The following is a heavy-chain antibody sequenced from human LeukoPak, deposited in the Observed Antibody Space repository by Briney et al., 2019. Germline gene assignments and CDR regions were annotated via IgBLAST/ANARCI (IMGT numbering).Heavy chain of an antibody. Sequence: SETLSLTCTVSGGSISSSSYYWSWIRQPPGKGLEWIGYIYYSGSTNYNPSLKSRVTISVDTSKNQFSLKLSSVTAADTAVYYCARQSKKGAFDIWGQGTMVTVSS. CDR1: GGSISSSSYY. J-gene: IGHJ3*02. CDR2: IYYSGST. V-gene: IGHV4-61*05. CDR3: ARQSKKGAFDI.